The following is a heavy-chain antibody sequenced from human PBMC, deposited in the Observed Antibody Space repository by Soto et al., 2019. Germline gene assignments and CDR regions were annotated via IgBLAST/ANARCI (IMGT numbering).Heavy chain of an antibody. CDR3: ARVERGTATTVVDAFDI. CDR2: MSHGGGT. D-gene: IGHD1-1*01. V-gene: IGHV4-34*01. J-gene: IGHJ3*02. CDR1: GGFVSSGSYY. Sequence: QVQLQQWGAGLLKPSETLSLTCAVYGGFVSSGSYYWSWIRQPPGKGLEWIGEMSHGGGTHFNPSFKSRVTRSVDSSKKQCSLKMSSVTAADTALYYCARVERGTATTVVDAFDIWGPGTMVTVSS.